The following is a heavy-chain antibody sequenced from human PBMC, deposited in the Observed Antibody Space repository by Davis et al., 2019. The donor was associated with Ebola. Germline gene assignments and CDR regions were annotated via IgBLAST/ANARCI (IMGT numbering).Heavy chain of an antibody. J-gene: IGHJ6*02. CDR1: GFTFSSYA. V-gene: IGHV3-30-3*01. CDR3: ARDMSESSSSYYYYGMDV. CDR2: ISYDGSNK. Sequence: PGGSLRLSCAASGFTFSSYAMHWVRQAPGKGLEWVAVISYDGSNKYYADSVKGRFTISRDNSKNTLYLQMNSLRAEDTAVYYCARDMSESSSSYYYYGMDVWGQGTTVTVSS. D-gene: IGHD6-6*01.